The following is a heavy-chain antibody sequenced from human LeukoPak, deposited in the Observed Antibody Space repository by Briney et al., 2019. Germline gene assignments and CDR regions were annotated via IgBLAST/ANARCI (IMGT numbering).Heavy chain of an antibody. V-gene: IGHV3-11*01. CDR3: ARGLTSSSWYRVYFDY. CDR2: IGSSDSTI. Sequence: KPGGCLRLSCAASGFTFSDYYMSWIRQATGRGREWGAYIGSSDSTIYYADSVKGRFTASRDNAKNSLYLQMHSLRAEDTAVYYCARGLTSSSWYRVYFDYWGQGTLVTVSS. CDR1: GFTFSDYY. D-gene: IGHD6-13*01. J-gene: IGHJ4*02.